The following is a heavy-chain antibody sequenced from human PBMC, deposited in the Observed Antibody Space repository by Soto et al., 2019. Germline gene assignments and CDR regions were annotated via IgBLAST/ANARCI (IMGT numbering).Heavy chain of an antibody. J-gene: IGHJ4*02. CDR2: IYYSGST. V-gene: IGHV4-59*08. Sequence: QVQLQESGPGLVKPSETLSLTCTVSGGSISSYYWSWIRQPPGKGLEWIGYIYYSGSTNYNPSLKSRVTISVDTSKNQFSLKLSCVTAADTAVYYCARRWVAAFDYWGQGTLFTVSS. CDR1: GGSISSYY. CDR3: ARRWVAAFDY. D-gene: IGHD2-15*01.